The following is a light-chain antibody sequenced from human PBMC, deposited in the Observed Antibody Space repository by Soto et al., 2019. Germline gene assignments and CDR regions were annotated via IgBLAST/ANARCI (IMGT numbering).Light chain of an antibody. CDR1: SSDVGSYNR. CDR3: SSCRSSNTWV. Sequence: QSVLTQPPSVSGTPGQSVTISCTGTSSDVGSYNRVSWYQQPPGTAPKLMIYEVSNRPSGVPDRFSGSKSGNTASLTISGLQAEDEADYYCSSCRSSNTWVFGGGTKLTVL. V-gene: IGLV2-18*02. J-gene: IGLJ3*02. CDR2: EVS.